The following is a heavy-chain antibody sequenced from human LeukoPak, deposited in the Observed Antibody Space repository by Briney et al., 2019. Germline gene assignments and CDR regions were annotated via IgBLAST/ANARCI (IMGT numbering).Heavy chain of an antibody. CDR3: AKGVVILMGRKIIDY. J-gene: IGHJ4*02. Sequence: GGSLRLSCAASGFTFSSYAMSWVRQAPGKGLEWVSAISGSGGSTYYADSVKGRFTISRDNSKNTLYLQMNSLRAEDTAVYYCAKGVVILMGRKIIDYWGQGTLVTVSS. V-gene: IGHV3-23*01. D-gene: IGHD3-3*01. CDR1: GFTFSSYA. CDR2: ISGSGGST.